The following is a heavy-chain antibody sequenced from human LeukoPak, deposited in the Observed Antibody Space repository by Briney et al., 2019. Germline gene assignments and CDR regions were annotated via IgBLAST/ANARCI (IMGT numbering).Heavy chain of an antibody. V-gene: IGHV3-53*01. D-gene: IGHD1-14*01. CDR1: GFTVSSNY. CDR3: ARQKSRSNFQH. J-gene: IGHJ1*01. CDR2: IYSGGST. Sequence: PGGSLRLSCAASGFTVSSNYMSWFRQAPGKGLEWVSVIYSGGSTYYADSVKGRFTISRDNSKNTLYLQMNSLRAEDTAVYHCARQKSRSNFQHWGQGTLVTVSS.